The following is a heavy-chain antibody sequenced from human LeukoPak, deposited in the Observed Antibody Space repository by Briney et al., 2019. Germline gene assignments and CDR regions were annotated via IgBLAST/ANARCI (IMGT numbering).Heavy chain of an antibody. J-gene: IGHJ4*02. Sequence: GGSLRLSCAASGFTFSSYSMNWVRQAPGKGLEWVSSISSSSSYIYYADSVKGRFTISRDNAKNSLHLQMNSLRAEDTAVYYCARESATAGDFDYWGQGTLVTVSS. CDR2: ISSSSSYI. CDR3: ARESATAGDFDY. V-gene: IGHV3-21*01. CDR1: GFTFSSYS. D-gene: IGHD1-26*01.